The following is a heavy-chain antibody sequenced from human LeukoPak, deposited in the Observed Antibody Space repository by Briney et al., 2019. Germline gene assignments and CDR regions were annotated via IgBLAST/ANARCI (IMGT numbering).Heavy chain of an antibody. CDR2: ISGSGEYT. Sequence: GGSLRLSCAASGFSFNENVMTWVRQAPGKVLEWVASISGSGEYTYCAASVKGRFSISRDNAQQSLFLQMNSLRADDTALYYCVMLFAPWGRGTLVTVSS. V-gene: IGHV3-21*01. J-gene: IGHJ5*02. CDR1: GFSFNENV. CDR3: VMLFAP.